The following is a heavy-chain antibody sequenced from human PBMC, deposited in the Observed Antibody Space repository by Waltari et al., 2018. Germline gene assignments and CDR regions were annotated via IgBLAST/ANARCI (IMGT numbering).Heavy chain of an antibody. CDR3: AREKGRFGEFLDL. Sequence: QVQLQESGPGLVKPSETLSLTCTVSGSSISSGHFWAWIRQPPGKGLEWIGSIYHSGSTYDNPSLKGRVTISVDTSKTQLSLKMSSVTAADTAVYYCAREKGRFGEFLDLWGQGTRVTVSS. J-gene: IGHJ5*02. D-gene: IGHD3-10*01. V-gene: IGHV4-38-2*02. CDR1: GSSISSGHF. CDR2: IYHSGST.